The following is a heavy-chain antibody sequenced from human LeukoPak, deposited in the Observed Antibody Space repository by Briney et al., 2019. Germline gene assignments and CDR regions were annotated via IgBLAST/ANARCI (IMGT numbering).Heavy chain of an antibody. CDR1: GFTFSDYA. V-gene: IGHV3-30*04. Sequence: GGSLRLSCAASGFTFSDYAMHWVRQAPGKGLEWVAVISYDGSNKYYADSLKGRFTISRDNSENTLYLQMNSLRADDTAVYYCARDSGFSGTQRGEYWGQGTLVTVSS. CDR3: ARDSGFSGTQRGEY. J-gene: IGHJ4*02. CDR2: ISYDGSNK. D-gene: IGHD3/OR15-3a*01.